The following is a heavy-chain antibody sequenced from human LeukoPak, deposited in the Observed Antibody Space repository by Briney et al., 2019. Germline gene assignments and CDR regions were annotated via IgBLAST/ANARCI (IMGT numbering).Heavy chain of an antibody. CDR1: GYTFTSYG. V-gene: IGHV1-18*01. J-gene: IGHJ4*02. CDR3: ARKGSNYPFDY. D-gene: IGHD4-11*01. Sequence: ASVKVSCKASGYTFTSYGITWVRQAPGQGLECMGWISAYNGNTNYAQKFQGRVTMTTDTSTSTAYMELWSLRSDDTAVYYCARKGSNYPFDYWGQGTLLTVSS. CDR2: ISAYNGNT.